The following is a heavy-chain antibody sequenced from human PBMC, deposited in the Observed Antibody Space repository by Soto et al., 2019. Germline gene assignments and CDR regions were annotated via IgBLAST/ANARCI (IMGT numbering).Heavy chain of an antibody. D-gene: IGHD2-15*01. CDR1: GFTFSSYW. J-gene: IGHJ4*02. CDR2: INSDGSST. V-gene: IGHV3-74*01. Sequence: EVQLVESGGGLVQPGGSLRLSCAASGFTFSSYWMHWVRQAPGKGLVWVSRINSDGSSTSYADSVKGRFTISRDNAKNTLKLQMNRMRAEDTAVYYCVRTSLVVSAATREDYWGQGTLVTVSS. CDR3: VRTSLVVSAATREDY.